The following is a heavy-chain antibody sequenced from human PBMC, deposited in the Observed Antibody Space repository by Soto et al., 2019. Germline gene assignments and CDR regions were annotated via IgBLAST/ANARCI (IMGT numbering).Heavy chain of an antibody. CDR2: IKRKTESETT. V-gene: IGHV3-15*01. J-gene: IGHJ1*01. Sequence: EVQLVESGGGLVKPGGSVRLSCAASGFTFSNTWMSWVRQAPGKGLEWVGRIKRKTESETTDYAAPVKGRFTISRDDSQNTLFLQMNSLRIEDTAVYYCTANGWWGDFQRWGQGTLVTVSS. CDR1: GFTFSNTW. CDR3: TANGWWGDFQR. D-gene: IGHD2-15*01.